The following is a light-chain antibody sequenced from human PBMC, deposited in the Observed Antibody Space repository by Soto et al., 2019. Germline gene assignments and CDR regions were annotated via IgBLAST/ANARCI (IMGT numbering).Light chain of an antibody. V-gene: IGLV2-23*02. CDR1: SSDPATYNL. J-gene: IGLJ3*02. Sequence: QSALTQPASVSGSPGQSITISCTGTSSDPATYNLVSWYQQRPGKAPQLIIYEVAKRPSGVPARFSGSQSGDTASLTISGLQAEDEADYYCTSYAGDTSLGVLGGGTQLTVL. CDR2: EVA. CDR3: TSYAGDTSLGV.